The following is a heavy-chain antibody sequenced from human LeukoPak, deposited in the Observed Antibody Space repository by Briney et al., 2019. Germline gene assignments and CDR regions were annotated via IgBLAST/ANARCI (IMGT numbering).Heavy chain of an antibody. Sequence: SQTLSLTCTVSGDSISSGDYYWSWIRQPPGKGLEWIGYIYYSGRTYYNPSLKSRVTISVDTSKNQFSLKLSSVTAADTAVYYCAREGYGGNSSNWGPGTLCTVSS. CDR1: GDSISSGDYY. V-gene: IGHV4-30-4*01. CDR2: IYYSGRT. CDR3: AREGYGGNSSN. J-gene: IGHJ4*02. D-gene: IGHD4-23*01.